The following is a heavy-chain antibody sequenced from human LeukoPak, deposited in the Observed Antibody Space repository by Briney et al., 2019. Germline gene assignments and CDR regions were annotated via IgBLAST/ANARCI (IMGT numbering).Heavy chain of an antibody. V-gene: IGHV1-69*04. CDR1: GYTFSGYY. J-gene: IGHJ4*02. D-gene: IGHD4-23*01. CDR2: IIPILGIA. Sequence: ASVKVSCKASGYTFSGYYMHWVRQAPGQGLEWMGRIIPILGIANYAQKFQGRVTITADKSTSTAYMELSSLRSEDTAVYYCARATVVKSVYYFDYWGQGTLVTVSS. CDR3: ARATVVKSVYYFDY.